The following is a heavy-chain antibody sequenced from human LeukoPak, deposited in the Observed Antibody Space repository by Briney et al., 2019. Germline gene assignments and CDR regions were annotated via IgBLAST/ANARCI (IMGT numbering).Heavy chain of an antibody. CDR3: AKAATMIVVVITTY. Sequence: GGSLRLSCAPSGFTFSSYAMSWVRQAPGKGLEWVSAISGSGGSTYYADSVKGRFTISRDNSKNTLYLQMNSLRAEDTAVYYCAKAATMIVVVITTYWGQGTLVTVSS. D-gene: IGHD3-22*01. V-gene: IGHV3-23*01. J-gene: IGHJ4*02. CDR1: GFTFSSYA. CDR2: ISGSGGST.